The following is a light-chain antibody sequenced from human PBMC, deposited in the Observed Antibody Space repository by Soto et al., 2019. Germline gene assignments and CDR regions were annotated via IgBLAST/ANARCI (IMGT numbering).Light chain of an antibody. V-gene: IGLV2-14*01. Sequence: QSVLTQPASVSGSPGQSITISCTGTSSDVGGYNYVSWYQQHPGKAPKLMIYDVSNRPSGVSNRFSGSKSGNTASLTISGLQAEDEADHYCSSYTSSILFGGGTKLTVL. CDR2: DVS. J-gene: IGLJ2*01. CDR1: SSDVGGYNY. CDR3: SSYTSSIL.